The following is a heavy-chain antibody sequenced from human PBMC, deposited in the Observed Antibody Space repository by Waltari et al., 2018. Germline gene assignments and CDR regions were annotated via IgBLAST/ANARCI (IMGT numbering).Heavy chain of an antibody. CDR2: INHSGST. J-gene: IGHJ6*03. D-gene: IGHD6-19*01. Sequence: QVQLQQWGAGLLKPSETLSLTCAVYGGSFSGYYWSWIRQPPGKGLEWIGEINHSGSTNYNPSIKSRVTISVDTSKNQFSLKLSSVTAADTAVYYCARGSSGWYAVYYYYYYMDVWGKGTTVTVSS. V-gene: IGHV4-34*01. CDR3: ARGSSGWYAVYYYYYYMDV. CDR1: GGSFSGYY.